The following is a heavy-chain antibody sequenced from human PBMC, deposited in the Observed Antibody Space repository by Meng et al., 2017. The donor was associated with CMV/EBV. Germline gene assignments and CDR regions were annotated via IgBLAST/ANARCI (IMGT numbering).Heavy chain of an antibody. D-gene: IGHD5-18*01. Sequence: ASVKVSCKASGYTFAGYYMHWVRQAPGQGLEWMGWINPNSGGTNYAQKFQGRVTMTRDTSISTAYMEPSRLRSDDTAVYYCARGWIQLWLMGYWGQGTLVTVSS. CDR2: INPNSGGT. CDR1: GYTFAGYY. CDR3: ARGWIQLWLMGY. J-gene: IGHJ4*02. V-gene: IGHV1-2*02.